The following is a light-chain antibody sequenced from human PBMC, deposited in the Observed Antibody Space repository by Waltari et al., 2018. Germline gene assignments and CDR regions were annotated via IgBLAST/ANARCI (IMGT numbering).Light chain of an antibody. CDR2: GAS. J-gene: IGKJ2*01. Sequence: EIVLTQSPGTLSLSPGERDTLSCRASQSVRSNYLAWYQQKPGQATRLLIYGASSRATGIPDRFSCSASGTDFTITISRLEPEDFAVFYCQQYDTSPYTFGQGTKLDIK. CDR3: QQYDTSPYT. CDR1: QSVRSNY. V-gene: IGKV3-20*01.